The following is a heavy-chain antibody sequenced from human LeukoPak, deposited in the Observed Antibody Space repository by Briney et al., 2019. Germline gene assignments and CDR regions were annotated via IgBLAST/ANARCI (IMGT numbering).Heavy chain of an antibody. CDR3: GGSGSYYTPSYY. CDR1: DFPVSDNY. CDR2: ISNDGVT. D-gene: IGHD3-10*01. V-gene: IGHV3-53*01. J-gene: IGHJ4*02. Sequence: GGTLSLSCATSDFPVSDNYMSWVRQPPGRGLEWVSVISNDGVTDYADSVKGRFTISRDDSNDTVFLQMSSLRPEDTAVYYCGGSGSYYTPSYYWGQGALVTVSS.